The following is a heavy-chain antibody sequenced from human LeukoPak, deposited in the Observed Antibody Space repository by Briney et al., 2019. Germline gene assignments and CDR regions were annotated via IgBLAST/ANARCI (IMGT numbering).Heavy chain of an antibody. CDR2: IYSGGST. D-gene: IGHD2-21*02. CDR3: ARDPPPYCGDDCVGGY. Sequence: GGSLRLSCAASGFTVSSNHMSWVRQAPGKGLEWVSVIYSGGSTYYADSVKGRFTISRDNSKNTLYLQMNSLRAEDTAVYYCARDPPPYCGDDCVGGYWGQGTLVTVSS. V-gene: IGHV3-53*01. CDR1: GFTVSSNH. J-gene: IGHJ4*02.